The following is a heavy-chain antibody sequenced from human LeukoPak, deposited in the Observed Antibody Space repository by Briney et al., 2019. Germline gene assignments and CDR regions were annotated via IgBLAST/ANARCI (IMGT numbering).Heavy chain of an antibody. Sequence: SETLSLTCTVSGGSISSSSYYWGWIRQPPGKGLEWIGSIYYSGSTYYNPSLKSRVTISVDKSKNQFSLKLSSVTAADTAVYYCAKLTTVVTPQDYWGQGTLVTVSS. D-gene: IGHD4-23*01. CDR2: IYYSGST. V-gene: IGHV4-39*01. J-gene: IGHJ4*02. CDR1: GGSISSSSYY. CDR3: AKLTTVVTPQDY.